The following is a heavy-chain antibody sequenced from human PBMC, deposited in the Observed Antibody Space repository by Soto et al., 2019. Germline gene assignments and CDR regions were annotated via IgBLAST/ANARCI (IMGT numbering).Heavy chain of an antibody. CDR2: IIPVVGTT. Sequence: QVQLVQSGAEVKKPGSSVKDSCKASGDTFTTNSLNWVRQAPGQGLEWMGGIIPVVGTTKYAQKYQDRVTITGDKSTNTAYMELSSLRSDDTAVYYCARGLLYATTDFDYWGQGTPVTVSS. CDR1: GDTFTTNS. CDR3: ARGLLYATTDFDY. J-gene: IGHJ4*02. D-gene: IGHD2-8*01. V-gene: IGHV1-69*06.